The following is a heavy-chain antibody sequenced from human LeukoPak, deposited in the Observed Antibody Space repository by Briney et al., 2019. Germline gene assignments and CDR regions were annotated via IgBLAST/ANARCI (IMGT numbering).Heavy chain of an antibody. CDR2: MNPNSGNT. CDR1: GYTFTSYD. V-gene: IGHV1-8*01. CDR3: ARYGTVTTDFDY. J-gene: IGHJ4*02. Sequence: ASVKVSCKASGYTFTSYDINWVRQATGQGLEWMGWMNPNSGNTGYAQKFQGRVTMTRNTSISTAYMELNRLTSDDTAVYYCARYGTVTTDFDYWGQGTLVTVSS. D-gene: IGHD4-17*01.